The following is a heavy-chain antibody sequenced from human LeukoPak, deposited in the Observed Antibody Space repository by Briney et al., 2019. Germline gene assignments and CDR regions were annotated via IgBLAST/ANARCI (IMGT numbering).Heavy chain of an antibody. Sequence: PGGSLRLSCAAFGFNVSSSYMTWVRQAPGKGLEWVSILYSGGSTYYTDSVKGRFTISRDGSKNTLDLQMNSLRPDDTAVYYCARRQSRGPIDYWGQGTLLTVSS. V-gene: IGHV3-53*01. CDR3: ARRQSRGPIDY. D-gene: IGHD3-10*01. CDR1: GFNVSSSY. J-gene: IGHJ4*02. CDR2: LYSGGST.